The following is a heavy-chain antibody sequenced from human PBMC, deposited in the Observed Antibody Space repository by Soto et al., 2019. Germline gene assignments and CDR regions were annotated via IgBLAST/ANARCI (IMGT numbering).Heavy chain of an antibody. D-gene: IGHD3-10*01. V-gene: IGHV1-18*01. Sequence: ASVKVSCKASGYTFTSYGISWVRQAPGQGLEWMGWISAYNGNTNYAQKLQGRVTMTTDTSTSTAYMELRSLRSDDTAVYYCATSTGITMVRGVIRHYYYGMDVWG. CDR2: ISAYNGNT. CDR1: GYTFTSYG. J-gene: IGHJ6*02. CDR3: ATSTGITMVRGVIRHYYYGMDV.